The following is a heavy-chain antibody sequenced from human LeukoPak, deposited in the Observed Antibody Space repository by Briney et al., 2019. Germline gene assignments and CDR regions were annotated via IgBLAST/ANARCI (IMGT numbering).Heavy chain of an antibody. CDR2: IYPGDSDS. Sequence: GESLKISCQGSGYSFTSYWIGWVRQLPGKGLERMGIIYPGDSDSRYSPSFQGQVTISADKSISTAYLQWSSLKASDTAMYYCATLYSSASYFDYWGQGTLVTVSS. J-gene: IGHJ4*02. D-gene: IGHD3-22*01. CDR3: ATLYSSASYFDY. V-gene: IGHV5-51*01. CDR1: GYSFTSYW.